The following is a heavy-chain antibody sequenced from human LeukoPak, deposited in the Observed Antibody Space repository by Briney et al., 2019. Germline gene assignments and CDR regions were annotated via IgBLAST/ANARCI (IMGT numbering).Heavy chain of an antibody. D-gene: IGHD3-3*01. CDR2: IYYSGST. CDR3: ARLSGDLFDY. V-gene: IGHV4-61*01. CDR1: GGSATSGSYY. J-gene: IGHJ4*02. Sequence: PSDTLSLTCTVSGGSATSGSYYCTWIPQPPGKGVEWIGYIYYSGSTNYNPSLKSRVTISVDTSKNQFSLKLSSVTAADTAVYYCARLSGDLFDYWGQGTLVTVSS.